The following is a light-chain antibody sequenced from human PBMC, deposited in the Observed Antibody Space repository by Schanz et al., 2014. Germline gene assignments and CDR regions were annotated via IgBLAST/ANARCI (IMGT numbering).Light chain of an antibody. V-gene: IGKV1-39*01. Sequence: DVQMTQSPSSLSASVGDRVTISCRASQSISNYLNWYQQKPGKAPKLLIYAASSLQSGVPSRFGGSGSGTDFTLTISTLQPEDFATYYCQQSYSTPFTFGGGTRVEIK. CDR2: AAS. J-gene: IGKJ4*01. CDR3: QQSYSTPFT. CDR1: QSISNY.